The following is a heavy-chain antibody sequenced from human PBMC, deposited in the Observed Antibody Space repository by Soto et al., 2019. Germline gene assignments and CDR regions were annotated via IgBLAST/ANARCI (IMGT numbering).Heavy chain of an antibody. CDR1: GFSFSRNA. D-gene: IGHD2-15*01. CDR3: AKLGYCTGGTCYLDYYYGVDV. CDR2: ISSGGNT. V-gene: IGHV3-23*01. J-gene: IGHJ6*02. Sequence: HLLESGGGLVQPGGSLRLSCEASGFSFSRNAMSWVRQAPGKGLEWVSSISSGGNTYYAESVKGRFTISRDNSKNTQSLQMTSLGAEDTAVYYCAKLGYCTGGTCYLDYYYGVDVWGQGTTVTVS.